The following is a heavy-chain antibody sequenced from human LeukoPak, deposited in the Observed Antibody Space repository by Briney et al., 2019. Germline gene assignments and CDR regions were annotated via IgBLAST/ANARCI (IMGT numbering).Heavy chain of an antibody. D-gene: IGHD6-19*01. J-gene: IGHJ3*02. CDR1: GDSISSGDYY. CDR2: INHSGST. CDR3: ARPKSAVAGSDDAFDI. V-gene: IGHV4-30-4*08. Sequence: KPSQTLSLTCTVSGDSISSGDYYWSWIRQPPGKGLEWIGEINHSGSTNYNPSLKSRVTISVDTSKNEFSLKLTSVSAADTAVYYCARPKSAVAGSDDAFDIWGQGTMVTVSS.